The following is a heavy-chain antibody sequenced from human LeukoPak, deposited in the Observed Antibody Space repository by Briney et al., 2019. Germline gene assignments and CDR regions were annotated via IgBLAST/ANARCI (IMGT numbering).Heavy chain of an antibody. Sequence: GGSLRHSCAASGFTFSSYGMHWVRQAPGKGLEWVAVISYDGSNKYYADSVKGRFTISRDNSKNTLYLQMNSLRAEDTAVYYCAKDRSDRYFDYWGQGTLVTVSS. CDR2: ISYDGSNK. V-gene: IGHV3-30*18. CDR3: AKDRSDRYFDY. J-gene: IGHJ4*02. CDR1: GFTFSSYG.